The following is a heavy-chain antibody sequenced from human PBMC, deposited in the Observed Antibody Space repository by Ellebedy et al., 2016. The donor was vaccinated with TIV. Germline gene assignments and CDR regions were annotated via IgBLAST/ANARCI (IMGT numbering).Heavy chain of an antibody. CDR2: IYNGDNT. J-gene: IGHJ5*02. CDR1: GGVIRRYY. CDR3: ARDPALPRGRFDT. Sequence: MPSETLSLTCTVSGGVIRRYYWTWIRQSPGKALEWIGYIYNGDNTKYNPSLHSRVTISQDTSKNQFSLNLSSVTAADTAVYYCARDPALPRGRFDTWGQGTLVTVSS. V-gene: IGHV4-4*09.